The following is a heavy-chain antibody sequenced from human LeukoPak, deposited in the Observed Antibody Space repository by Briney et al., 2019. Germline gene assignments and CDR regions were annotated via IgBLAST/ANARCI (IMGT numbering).Heavy chain of an antibody. V-gene: IGHV4-34*01. CDR1: GGSFSGYY. CDR3: ARALSAAGHYYGMDV. J-gene: IGHJ6*02. CDR2: INHSGST. D-gene: IGHD6-13*01. Sequence: SETLSLTCAVYGGSFSGYYRSWIRQPPGKGLEWIGEINHSGSTNYNPSLKSRVTISVDTSKNQFSLKLSSVTAADTAVYYCARALSAAGHYYGMDVWGQGTTVTVSS.